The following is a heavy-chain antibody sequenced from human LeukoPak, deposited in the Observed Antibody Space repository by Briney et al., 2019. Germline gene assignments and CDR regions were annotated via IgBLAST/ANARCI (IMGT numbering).Heavy chain of an antibody. CDR2: IPTSGGTT. J-gene: IGHJ4*02. D-gene: IGHD6-13*01. Sequence: GGSLRLFCAASGFTFSSFAMSWVRQAPGKGLEWVSSIPTSGGTTYYADSVKGRFTISRDNSKNTLSLQMNSLRAEDTAVYYCAKSGQLDYWGQGTLVTVSS. CDR3: AKSGQLDY. CDR1: GFTFSSFA. V-gene: IGHV3-23*01.